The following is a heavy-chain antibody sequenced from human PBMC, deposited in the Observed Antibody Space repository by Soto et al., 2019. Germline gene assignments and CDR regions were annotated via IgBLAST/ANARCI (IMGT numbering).Heavy chain of an antibody. CDR1: GYTFSSYD. CDR3: ATSGGGWYLY. V-gene: IGHV1-8*01. J-gene: IGHJ4*02. CDR2: LNPNSGDT. D-gene: IGHD6-19*01. Sequence: ASVKGSCKAYGYTFSSYDINWVRQATGQGLEWMGWLNPNSGDTGYAQKFQGRVTLTRNTSINTAYIELSSLTSDDTAVYYCATSGGGWYLYWGQGTLVTVSS.